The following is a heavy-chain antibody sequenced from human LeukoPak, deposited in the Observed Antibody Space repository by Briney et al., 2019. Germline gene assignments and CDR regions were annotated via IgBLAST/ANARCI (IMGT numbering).Heavy chain of an antibody. V-gene: IGHV4-59*12. CDR2: IYYTGST. Sequence: SGTLSLTCTVSGGSISSYYWSWIRQPPGKGLEWIGYIYYTGSTNHNPSLKSRVTISVDTSKNQFSLKLSSVTAADTAVYYCARDPVAYCGGDCYQYGMDVWGQGTTVTVSS. CDR3: ARDPVAYCGGDCYQYGMDV. CDR1: GGSISSYY. D-gene: IGHD2-21*02. J-gene: IGHJ6*02.